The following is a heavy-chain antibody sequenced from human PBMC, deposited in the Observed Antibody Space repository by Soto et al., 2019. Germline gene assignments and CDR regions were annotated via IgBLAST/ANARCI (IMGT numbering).Heavy chain of an antibody. V-gene: IGHV4-34*02. D-gene: IGHD5-12*01. J-gene: IGHJ4*02. CDR3: ARPRAWLQTPAALAY. CDR2: VTHVGGT. Sequence: QVQLQQWGAGLLKPSETLSLTCGVSGGSISTYYWNWIRQSPGRGLEYIGEVTHVGGTNYNPSLKGRVSISVDSSRNPLSLHLNSVTAADSAIYYCARPRAWLQTPAALAYWGQGSLVIVSS. CDR1: GGSISTYY.